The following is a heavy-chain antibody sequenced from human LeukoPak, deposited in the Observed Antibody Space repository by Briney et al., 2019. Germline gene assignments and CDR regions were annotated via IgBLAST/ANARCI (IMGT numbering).Heavy chain of an antibody. D-gene: IGHD5-24*01. CDR2: IYPADSDT. J-gene: IGHJ4*02. Sequence: GESLKISCKGSGYSFTSYWIAWVRQMPGKGLEWMGMIYPADSDTRYSPSFQGQVTISADKSISTAYLQWSSLKASDTAMYYCARLGGWLQFVGGVPLDYWGQGTLVTVSS. CDR1: GYSFTSYW. CDR3: ARLGGWLQFVGGVPLDY. V-gene: IGHV5-51*01.